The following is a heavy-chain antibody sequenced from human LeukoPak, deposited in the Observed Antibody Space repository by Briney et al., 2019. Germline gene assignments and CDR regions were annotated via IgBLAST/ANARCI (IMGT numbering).Heavy chain of an antibody. D-gene: IGHD3-22*01. CDR1: GYTFTSYY. Sequence: ASVKVSCKASGYTFTSYYMHWVRQAPGQGLEWMGIINPSGGSTNYAQKLQGRITMTTDTSTSTAYMELRSLRSDDTAVYYCASSKNYYDSRGLDYWGQGTLVTVSS. CDR2: INPSGGST. CDR3: ASSKNYYDSRGLDY. J-gene: IGHJ4*02. V-gene: IGHV1-46*01.